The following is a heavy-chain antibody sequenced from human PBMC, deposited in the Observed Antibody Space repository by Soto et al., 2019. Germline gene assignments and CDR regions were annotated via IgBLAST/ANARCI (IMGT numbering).Heavy chain of an antibody. J-gene: IGHJ6*02. CDR2: ISGDTATT. Sequence: GGSLRLSCAASGFSFSEYSMTWVRQATGKGLQWVSAISGDTATTHYADPVKGRFTISRDNSRDILYLQLNSLRVEDTAIYDCAKPLQQWLLQGSGVDVWGQGTTVTVSS. D-gene: IGHD6-19*01. CDR1: GFSFSEYS. V-gene: IGHV3-23*01. CDR3: AKPLQQWLLQGSGVDV.